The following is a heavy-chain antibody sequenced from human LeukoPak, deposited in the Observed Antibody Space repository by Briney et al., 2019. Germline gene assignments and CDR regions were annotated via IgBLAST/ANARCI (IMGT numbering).Heavy chain of an antibody. CDR3: ARLGLKTTGTIY. J-gene: IGHJ4*02. CDR2: IYCSRRT. CDR1: GGSISSSGYY. V-gene: IGHV4-39*01. D-gene: IGHD7-27*01. Sequence: PSQTLSLTCTVSGGSISSSGYYWGWIRQPPGKGLEWIASIYCSRRTLYNPSLKSRVSISVDTSDNQFSLKLTSVTAADTAVYYCARLGLKTTGTIYWGQGTLVTVAS.